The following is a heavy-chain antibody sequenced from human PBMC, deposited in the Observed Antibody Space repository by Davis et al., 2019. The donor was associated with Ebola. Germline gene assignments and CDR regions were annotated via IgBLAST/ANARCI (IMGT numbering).Heavy chain of an antibody. D-gene: IGHD2-21*02. Sequence: AASVKVSCKASGYTFTSYGISWVRQAPGQGLEWMGGIIPIFGTANYAQKFQGRVTITADESTTTTYMELSSLRSEDSAMYYCARGARGDFYSSYDFWGQGTLVTVSS. J-gene: IGHJ4*02. CDR3: ARGARGDFYSSYDF. V-gene: IGHV1-69*13. CDR1: GYTFTSYG. CDR2: IIPIFGTA.